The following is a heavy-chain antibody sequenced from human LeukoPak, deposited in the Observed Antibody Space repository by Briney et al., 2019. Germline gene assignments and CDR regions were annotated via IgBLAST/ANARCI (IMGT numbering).Heavy chain of an antibody. D-gene: IGHD3-10*01. CDR3: AREGGAEPGGWFGELLLGKQAYYFDY. V-gene: IGHV3-48*03. Sequence: GGSLRLSCAASGLTFSSYEMNWVRQAPGKGLEWVSYISSSGSTIYYADSVKGRFTISRDSAKNSLYLQMNSLRAEDTAVYYCAREGGAEPGGWFGELLLGKQAYYFDYWGQGTLVTVSS. J-gene: IGHJ4*02. CDR2: ISSSGSTI. CDR1: GLTFSSYE.